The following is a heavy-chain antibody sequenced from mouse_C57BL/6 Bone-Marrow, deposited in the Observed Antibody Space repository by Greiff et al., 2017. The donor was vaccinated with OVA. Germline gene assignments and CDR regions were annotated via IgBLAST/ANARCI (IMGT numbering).Heavy chain of an antibody. D-gene: IGHD1-1*01. CDR1: GYTFTSYG. Sequence: QVQLQQSGAELARPGASVKLSCKASGYTFTSYGISWVKQRPGQGLEWIGEIYPRSGNTYYNEKFKGKATLTADKSSSTAYMELRSLTSEDSAVYFCASSGSSSAWFAYWGQGTLVTVSA. V-gene: IGHV1-81*01. CDR3: ASSGSSSAWFAY. J-gene: IGHJ3*01. CDR2: IYPRSGNT.